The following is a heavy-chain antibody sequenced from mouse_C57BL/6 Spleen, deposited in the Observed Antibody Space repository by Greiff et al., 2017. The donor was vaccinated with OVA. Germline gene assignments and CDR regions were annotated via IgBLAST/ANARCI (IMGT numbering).Heavy chain of an antibody. CDR2: IYPGSGST. D-gene: IGHD1-1*01. CDR1: GYTFTSYW. CDR3: ASCYRDYAMDY. Sequence: QVQLQQPGAELVKPGASVKLSCKASGYTFTSYWIPWVKQRPGQGLEWIGDIYPGSGSTNYDKKFKSKATMTVDTSSSTAYLQLSSLTSEDSAVYCCASCYRDYAMDYWGQGTSVTVSS. J-gene: IGHJ4*01. V-gene: IGHV1-55*01.